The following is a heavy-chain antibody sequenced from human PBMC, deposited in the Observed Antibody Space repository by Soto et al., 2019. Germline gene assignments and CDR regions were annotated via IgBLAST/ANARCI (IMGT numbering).Heavy chain of an antibody. J-gene: IGHJ5*02. V-gene: IGHV3-48*02. CDR2: ISSSSSTI. Sequence: GSLRLSCASSGFTFSSYSMNCVLHAPGKGLEWVSYISSSSSTIYYADSVKGRFTISRDNAKNSLYLQMNSLRDEDTAVYYCARDLYSSSWYRNWFDPWGQGTLVTVSS. CDR3: ARDLYSSSWYRNWFDP. CDR1: GFTFSSYS. D-gene: IGHD6-13*01.